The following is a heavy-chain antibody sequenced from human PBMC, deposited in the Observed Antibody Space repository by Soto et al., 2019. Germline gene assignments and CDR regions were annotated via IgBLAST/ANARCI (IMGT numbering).Heavy chain of an antibody. CDR3: AKDRGSGSYAANYYYYGMDV. CDR2: INPSGGGT. V-gene: IGHV1-46*01. D-gene: IGHD3-10*01. CDR1: GYTFTSYF. J-gene: IGHJ6*02. Sequence: GASVKVSCKASGYTFTSYFMHWVRQAPGQGLEWMGIINPSGGGTTYARKFQGRVTMTRDTSTRTVYMELSSLRSEDTAVYYCAKDRGSGSYAANYYYYGMDVWGQGTTVTVSS.